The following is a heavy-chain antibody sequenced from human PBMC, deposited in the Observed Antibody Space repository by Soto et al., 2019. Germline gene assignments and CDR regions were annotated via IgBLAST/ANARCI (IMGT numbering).Heavy chain of an antibody. CDR2: ISAYNGNT. Sequence: GGPVKVSCKASGYTFTSYGISWVRQAPGQGLDWMGWISAYNGNTKYAQDLQGRVTMTTDTSTSTAYMELRSLRSDDTAVYYCARFSGGSYNTYYFYYGVDVWGQGTTVTVSS. J-gene: IGHJ6*02. CDR3: ARFSGGSYNTYYFYYGVDV. CDR1: GYTFTSYG. V-gene: IGHV1-18*01. D-gene: IGHD2-15*01.